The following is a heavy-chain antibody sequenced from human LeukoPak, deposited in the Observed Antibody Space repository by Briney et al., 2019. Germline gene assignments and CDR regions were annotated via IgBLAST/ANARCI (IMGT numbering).Heavy chain of an antibody. CDR1: GASFSENY. D-gene: IGHD2-15*01. Sequence: SETLSRTCAVYGASFSENYWNWIRQPPGKGVEWIGEVNHSGSTKYNPSLKSRVSISVDTSKNQFFLSLNSVTAADTAVYYCARMQDSGASGCRLDPWGQGTLVTVSS. CDR2: VNHSGST. J-gene: IGHJ5*02. CDR3: ARMQDSGASGCRLDP. V-gene: IGHV4-34*01.